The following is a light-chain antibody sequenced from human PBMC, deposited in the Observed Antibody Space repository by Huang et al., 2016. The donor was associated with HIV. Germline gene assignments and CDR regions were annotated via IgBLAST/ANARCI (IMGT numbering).Light chain of an antibody. CDR3: MQALQTPPYT. Sequence: DIVMTQSPLSLPVTPGEPASISCRSSQSLLHSNGYNYLDWYLQKPGQSPQLLIYLDSNRASGVPDRFSGSGSGTDFTLKISRVEAEDVGVYYCMQALQTPPYTFGQGTKLEIK. V-gene: IGKV2-28*01. CDR2: LDS. CDR1: QSLLHSNGYNY. J-gene: IGKJ2*01.